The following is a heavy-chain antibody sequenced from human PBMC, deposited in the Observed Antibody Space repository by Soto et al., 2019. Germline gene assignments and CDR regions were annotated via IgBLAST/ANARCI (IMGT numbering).Heavy chain of an antibody. D-gene: IGHD2-2*01. CDR2: LIPIPGTA. CDR1: GGTFGRYA. V-gene: IGHV1-69*01. J-gene: IGHJ6*02. Sequence: QVQLVQSGAEVKKPGSSVKVSCKASGGTFGRYAISWVRQAPGQGLEWMGGLIPIPGTANYAQKFQGSVTIAADESTSTAYMELSSLRSEDTAVYYCARSQGSSTSLEIYYYYYYGMDVWGQGTTVTGSS. CDR3: ARSQGSSTSLEIYYYYYYGMDV.